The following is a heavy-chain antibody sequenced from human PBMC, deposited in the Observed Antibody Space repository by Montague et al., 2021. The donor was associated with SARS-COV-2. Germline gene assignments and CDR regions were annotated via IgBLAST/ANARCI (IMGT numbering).Heavy chain of an antibody. CDR3: AREIAAAPDY. D-gene: IGHD6-13*01. Sequence: PALVKPTQTLTLTCTFSGFSLSTSGMCVSWIRQPPGKALEWLARIDWDDDKYYSTSLKTRLTISKDTSKNQVVLTMTNMDPVDTAAYCCAREIAAAPDYWGQGTLVTVSS. V-gene: IGHV2-70*11. CDR2: IDWDDDK. CDR1: GFSLSTSGMC. J-gene: IGHJ4*02.